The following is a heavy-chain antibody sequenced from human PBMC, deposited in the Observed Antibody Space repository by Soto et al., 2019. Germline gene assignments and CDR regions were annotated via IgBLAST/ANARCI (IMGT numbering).Heavy chain of an antibody. Sequence: QVQLVQSGAEVKKPGASVKVSCKASGYTFTSYGISWVRQAPGQGLEWMGWISAYNGNTNYAQKLQGRVTMTTDTTTSTDYMEVRSLRSDDTAGYYRARDRKAVAGTGWYFDLWGRGTLVTVSS. D-gene: IGHD6-19*01. CDR2: ISAYNGNT. CDR3: ARDRKAVAGTGWYFDL. V-gene: IGHV1-18*01. J-gene: IGHJ2*01. CDR1: GYTFTSYG.